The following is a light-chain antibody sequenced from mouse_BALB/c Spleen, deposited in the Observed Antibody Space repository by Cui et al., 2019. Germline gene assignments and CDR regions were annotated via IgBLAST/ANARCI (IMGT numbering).Light chain of an antibody. J-gene: IGKJ1*01. CDR2: STS. V-gene: IGKV4-80*01. CDR1: SSVSY. CDR3: HQWSSYPWT. Sequence: QIVLTQPPATMSASLGEEITLTCSASSSVSYMHWYQQKSGTSPKLLIYSTSNLASGVPSRFSGSGSGTFYSLTISSVEAEDAADYYCHQWSSYPWTFGGGTKLEIK.